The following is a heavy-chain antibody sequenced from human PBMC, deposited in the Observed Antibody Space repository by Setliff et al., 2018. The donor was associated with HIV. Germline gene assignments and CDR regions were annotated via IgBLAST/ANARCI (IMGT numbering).Heavy chain of an antibody. CDR1: GGSISGTNYV. V-gene: IGHV4-61*05. J-gene: IGHJ5*02. CDR3: AGCITGTTHWFDP. CDR2: IYYSGST. Sequence: SETLSLTCTVFGGSISGTNYVWGWIRQPPGKGLEWIGYIYYSGSTNYNPSLKSRVTISVDKSKNQFSLKLSSVTAADTAVYYCAGCITGTTHWFDPWGQGTLVTVSS. D-gene: IGHD1-20*01.